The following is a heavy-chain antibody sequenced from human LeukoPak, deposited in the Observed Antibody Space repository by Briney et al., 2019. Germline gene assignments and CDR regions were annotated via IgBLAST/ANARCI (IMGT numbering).Heavy chain of an antibody. Sequence: TLSLTCTVSGGFISSYYWIWLPQPPGRGLEGLGYIYYSGSNIHNPSLKSRVTISVDTSKNQFSLKLSSVTAADTAVYYCARLSTIFGTPIYYFDYWGQGTLATVSS. V-gene: IGHV4-59*08. CDR2: IYYSGSN. CDR3: ARLSTIFGTPIYYFDY. D-gene: IGHD3-3*01. J-gene: IGHJ4*02. CDR1: GGFISSYY.